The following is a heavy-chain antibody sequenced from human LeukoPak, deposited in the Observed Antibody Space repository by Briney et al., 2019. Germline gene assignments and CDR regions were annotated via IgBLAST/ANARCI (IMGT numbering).Heavy chain of an antibody. D-gene: IGHD5-18*01. CDR1: GGSISSGGYY. Sequence: SETLSLTCTVSGGSISSGGYYWSWIRQHPGKGLEWIGYIYYSGSTYYNPSLKSRVTISVDTSKNQFSLKLSSVTAADTAGYFCARGLIGYSYGFSGFDPWGQGTLVTVSS. J-gene: IGHJ5*02. CDR3: ARGLIGYSYGFSGFDP. V-gene: IGHV4-31*03. CDR2: IYYSGST.